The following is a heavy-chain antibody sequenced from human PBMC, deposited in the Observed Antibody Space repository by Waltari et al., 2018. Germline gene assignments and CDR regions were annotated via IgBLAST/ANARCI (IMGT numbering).Heavy chain of an antibody. J-gene: IGHJ6*02. V-gene: IGHV3-48*03. D-gene: IGHD3-10*01. Sequence: EVQLVESGGGLVQPRGSLRLSCAASGFTFSSYEMNWVRQAPGKGLGWVSYISSSGSTIYYADSVKGRFTISRDNAKNSLYLQMNSLRAEDTAVYYCARDMYYYGSGSYSYYYYGMDVWGQGTTVTVSS. CDR2: ISSSGSTI. CDR3: ARDMYYYGSGSYSYYYYGMDV. CDR1: GFTFSSYE.